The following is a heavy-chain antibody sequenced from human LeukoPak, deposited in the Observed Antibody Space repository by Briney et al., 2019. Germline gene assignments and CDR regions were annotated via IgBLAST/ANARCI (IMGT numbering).Heavy chain of an antibody. V-gene: IGHV3-30*18. CDR1: GFTFSSYG. D-gene: IGHD5-24*01. Sequence: GGSLRLSCAASGFTFSSYGMHWVRQAPGKGLEWVAVISYDGSNKYYADSVKGRFTISRDNSKNTLYLQMNSLRAEDTAVYYCAKAGYDLEMATIYWYFDYWGQGTLVTVSS. CDR2: ISYDGSNK. CDR3: AKAGYDLEMATIYWYFDY. J-gene: IGHJ4*02.